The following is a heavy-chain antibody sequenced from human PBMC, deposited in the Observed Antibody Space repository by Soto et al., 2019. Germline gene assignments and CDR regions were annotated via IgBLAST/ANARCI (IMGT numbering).Heavy chain of an antibody. V-gene: IGHV3-30*03. Sequence: VQLLESGGGVAQPGRSLRLSCRASGFGFSSYGMLWVRQAPGKGPEWVAFISFDGSTHYYADSVRGRFTISRDNSENTLYLQLDTLRVEDTAMYYCAREGVFGLVKIIPPDYWGQGAQVTVSA. CDR3: AREGVFGLVKIIPPDY. CDR2: ISFDGSTH. J-gene: IGHJ4*02. D-gene: IGHD3-16*01. CDR1: GFGFSSYG.